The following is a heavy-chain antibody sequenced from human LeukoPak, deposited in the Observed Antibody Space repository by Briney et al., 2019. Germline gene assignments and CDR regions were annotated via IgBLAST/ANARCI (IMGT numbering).Heavy chain of an antibody. CDR2: IFYSGCT. CDR3: ARFYSGWSFDY. V-gene: IGHV4-59*11. D-gene: IGHD6-19*01. J-gene: IGHJ4*02. CDR1: GGSIRSHY. Sequence: PSVTVSLTCTVSGGSIRSHYWSWIRQPPGKRPEYIGHIFYSGCTNYNPSLKSRSTISIDTSNNQFSLSLRSVTAADTAVYCCARFYSGWSFDYWGQGTLVTVSS.